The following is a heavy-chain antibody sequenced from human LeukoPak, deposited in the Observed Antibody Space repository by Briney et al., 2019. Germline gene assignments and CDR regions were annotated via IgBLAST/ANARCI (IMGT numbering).Heavy chain of an antibody. Sequence: GGSLRLSCAASGFTFGSSWMIWVRQAPGEGLEWVANINHRGSDQRYVDSVKGRFTISRDNTKNSLYLQMNGLRAEDTAVYYCARLYSSSWSMWYWGQGTLVTVSS. CDR2: INHRGSDQ. J-gene: IGHJ4*02. CDR1: GFTFGSSW. CDR3: ARLYSSSWSMWY. V-gene: IGHV3-7*03. D-gene: IGHD6-13*01.